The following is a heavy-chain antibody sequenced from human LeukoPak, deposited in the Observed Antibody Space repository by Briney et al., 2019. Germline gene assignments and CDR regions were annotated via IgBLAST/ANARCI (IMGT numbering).Heavy chain of an antibody. J-gene: IGHJ5*02. D-gene: IGHD3-3*01. CDR2: FDPEDGET. CDR1: GYTLTELS. Sequence: ASVKVSCKVSGYTLTELSMHWVRQAPGKGLEWMGGFDPEDGETIYAQKFQGRVTMTEDTSIDTACMELSSLRSEDTAVYYCATLITIFGVVKSWFDPWGQGTLVAVSS. V-gene: IGHV1-24*01. CDR3: ATLITIFGVVKSWFDP.